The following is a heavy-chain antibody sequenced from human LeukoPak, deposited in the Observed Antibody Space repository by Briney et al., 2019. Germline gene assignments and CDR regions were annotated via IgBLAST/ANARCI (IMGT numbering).Heavy chain of an antibody. CDR3: ARDRGRSLLDY. J-gene: IGHJ4*02. Sequence: SETLSLTCTVSGGSISSYYWSWLRQPPGKGLEWIGYIYYSGSTNYNPSLKSRVTISVDTSKNQFSLKLSSVTAADTAVYYCARDRGRSLLDYWGQGTLVTVSS. CDR1: GGSISSYY. CDR2: IYYSGST. D-gene: IGHD6-13*01. V-gene: IGHV4-59*01.